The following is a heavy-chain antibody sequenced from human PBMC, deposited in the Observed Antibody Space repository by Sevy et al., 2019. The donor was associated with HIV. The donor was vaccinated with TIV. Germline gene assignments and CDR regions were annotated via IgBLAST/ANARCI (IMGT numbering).Heavy chain of an antibody. CDR3: ARCQPDNYYHDGAVYHGLLFDH. CDR2: IKQGGSET. V-gene: IGHV3-7*01. Sequence: GGSLRLSCAASGFTFGDYWLTWVRQVPGKGLEWVANIKQGGSETYDADSVKGRFSISRDNAKNSLYLQMNSLRAEDTAVYYCARCQPDNYYHDGAVYHGLLFDHGGQGALVTVSS. D-gene: IGHD3-16*01. J-gene: IGHJ4*02. CDR1: GFTFGDYW.